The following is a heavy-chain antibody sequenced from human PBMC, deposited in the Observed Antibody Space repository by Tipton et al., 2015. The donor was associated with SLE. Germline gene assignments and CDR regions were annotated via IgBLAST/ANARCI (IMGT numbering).Heavy chain of an antibody. Sequence: PGLVKPSETLSLNCTVSGASISSSSNFWGWIRQPPGQGLEWIGSIHSSGSTHYNPSLKSRVTISVDTSKNQFSLSLYSVTVDDTAVYYCARQGTGFGSGRDDYWGQGILVTVSS. J-gene: IGHJ4*02. CDR2: IHSSGST. V-gene: IGHV4-39*01. CDR1: GASISSSSNF. CDR3: ARQGTGFGSGRDDY. D-gene: IGHD1-14*01.